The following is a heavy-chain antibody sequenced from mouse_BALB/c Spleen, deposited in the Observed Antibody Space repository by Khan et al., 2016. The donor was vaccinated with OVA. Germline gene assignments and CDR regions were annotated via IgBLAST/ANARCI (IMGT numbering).Heavy chain of an antibody. CDR1: GYTFTDYA. CDR2: ISTYYGDA. CDR3: ARGGLALYPMNS. V-gene: IGHV1S137*01. Sequence: QVRLQQSGAELVRPGVSVKLSCKGSGYTFTDYAMHWGKQSHAKSLAWIGVISTYYGDANYNQQLKGKATMTVDKSSNTAYMDLARLTSGDSAICYCARGGLALYPMNSCSQATSVTVSS. J-gene: IGHJ4*01.